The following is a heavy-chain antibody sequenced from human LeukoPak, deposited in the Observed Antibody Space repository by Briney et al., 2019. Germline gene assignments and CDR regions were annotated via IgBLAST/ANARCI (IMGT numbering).Heavy chain of an antibody. Sequence: GESLKISCKGSGYSFTSYWIGWVRQMPGKGLEWMGIIYPGDSDTRYSPSFQGQVTISADKSISTAYLQWSSLKASDTAMYYCASLTEGVDCSGGSCYYYWGQGTLVTVSS. J-gene: IGHJ4*02. CDR2: IYPGDSDT. D-gene: IGHD2-15*01. V-gene: IGHV5-51*01. CDR1: GYSFTSYW. CDR3: ASLTEGVDCSGGSCYYY.